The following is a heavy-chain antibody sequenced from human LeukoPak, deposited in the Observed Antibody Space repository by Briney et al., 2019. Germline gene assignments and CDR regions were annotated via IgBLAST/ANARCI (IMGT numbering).Heavy chain of an antibody. D-gene: IGHD3-22*01. V-gene: IGHV4-59*01. CDR3: ARARSSGYPDY. CDR2: IYYSGST. Sequence: SETLSLTCTVSGGSISSYCWSWIRQPPGKGLEWIGYIYYSGSTNYNPSLKSRVTISLDTSKTQFSLKLSSVTAADTAVYYCARARSSGYPDYWGQGTLVTVSS. CDR1: GGSISSYC. J-gene: IGHJ4*02.